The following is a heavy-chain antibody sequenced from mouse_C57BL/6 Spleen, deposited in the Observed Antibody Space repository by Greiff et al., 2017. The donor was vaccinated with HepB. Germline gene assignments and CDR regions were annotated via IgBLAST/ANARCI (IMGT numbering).Heavy chain of an antibody. V-gene: IGHV1-47*01. Sequence: QVQLKQSGAELVKPGASVKMSCKASGYTFTTYPIEWMKQNHGKSLEWIGNFHPYNDDTKYNEKFKGKATLTVEKSSSTVYLELSRLTSDDSAVYYCARNGYYYGSSSYYYAMDYWGQGTSVTVSS. CDR2: FHPYNDDT. J-gene: IGHJ4*01. D-gene: IGHD1-1*01. CDR3: ARNGYYYGSSSYYYAMDY. CDR1: GYTFTTYP.